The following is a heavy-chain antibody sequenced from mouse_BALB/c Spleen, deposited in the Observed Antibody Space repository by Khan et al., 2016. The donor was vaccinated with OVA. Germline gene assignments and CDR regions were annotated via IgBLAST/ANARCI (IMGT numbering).Heavy chain of an antibody. CDR1: GISITSGNYR. D-gene: IGHD1-1*01. J-gene: IGHJ1*01. Sequence: EVQLVESGPGLVKPSQTVSLTCTVTGISITSGNYRWSWIRQFPGNKLEWIGNIYYSGTVTYNPSLTSRTTITRDTSKNQFFLEMNSLTAEDASTYSFARDYGSLYWYFDVWGAGTTVTVSS. V-gene: IGHV3-5*02. CDR2: IYYSGTV. CDR3: ARDYGSLYWYFDV.